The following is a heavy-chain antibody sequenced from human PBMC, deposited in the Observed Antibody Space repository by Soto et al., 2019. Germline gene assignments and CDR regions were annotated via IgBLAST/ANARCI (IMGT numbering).Heavy chain of an antibody. J-gene: IGHJ6*02. CDR1: GYTFTSYG. D-gene: IGHD1-26*01. V-gene: IGHV1-18*01. Sequence: VASVKVSCKASGYTFTSYGISWVRQAPGQGLEWMGWISAYNGNTNYAQKLQGRVTMTTDTSTSTAYMELRSLRSDDTAVYYCARDPGNSGDLSYYYYYGMDVWGRGTTVTVSS. CDR2: ISAYNGNT. CDR3: ARDPGNSGDLSYYYYYGMDV.